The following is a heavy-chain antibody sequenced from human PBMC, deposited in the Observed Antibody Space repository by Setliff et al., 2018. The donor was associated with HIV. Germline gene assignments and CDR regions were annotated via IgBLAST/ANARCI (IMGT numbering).Heavy chain of an antibody. CDR3: AEWFDGYDAFDI. Sequence: GGSLRLSCAASGFTFSSYAMSWVRQAPGKGLEWVSTISGSGGSTYYADSVKGRFTISRDNFKNALYLQMNSLRAEDTAVYYCAEWFDGYDAFDIWGQGTMVTVSS. V-gene: IGHV3-23*01. CDR1: GFTFSSYA. CDR2: ISGSGGST. J-gene: IGHJ3*02. D-gene: IGHD3-3*01.